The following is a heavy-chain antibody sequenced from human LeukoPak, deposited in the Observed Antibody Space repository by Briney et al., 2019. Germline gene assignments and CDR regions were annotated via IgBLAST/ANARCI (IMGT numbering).Heavy chain of an antibody. CDR2: IHSSGST. Sequence: SETLSLTCTVSGGSMNNNYWSWLRQPAGKGLEWVGRIHSSGSTNYNPSLKSRVTMSVDTSKNQFSLKLSSVTAADTVLYYCARGTLRLGDLSLSNYFDPWGQGTLVTVSS. CDR3: ARGTLRLGDLSLSNYFDP. V-gene: IGHV4-4*07. D-gene: IGHD3-16*02. J-gene: IGHJ5*02. CDR1: GGSMNNNY.